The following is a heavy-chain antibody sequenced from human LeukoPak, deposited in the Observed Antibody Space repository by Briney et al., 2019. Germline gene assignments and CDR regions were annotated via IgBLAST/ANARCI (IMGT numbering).Heavy chain of an antibody. V-gene: IGHV1-2*02. J-gene: IGHJ5*02. D-gene: IGHD6-19*01. CDR1: TYTFTDYY. Sequence: GASVKVSCKASTYTFTDYYIHWVRQAPGQGLEWLGWIKPNSGGVKYAQKFQGRVTMTRDTSISTAYMELSGLRSDDTAVYYCATNSQWLVGNWFDPWGQGTLVTVSS. CDR2: IKPNSGGV. CDR3: ATNSQWLVGNWFDP.